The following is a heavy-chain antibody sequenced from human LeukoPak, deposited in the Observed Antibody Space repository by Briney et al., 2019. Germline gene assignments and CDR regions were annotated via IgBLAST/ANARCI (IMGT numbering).Heavy chain of an antibody. CDR3: AREGGRRSIDY. J-gene: IGHJ4*02. CDR2: IYDSGST. V-gene: IGHV4-30-2*01. CDR1: GGSISSGGYS. D-gene: IGHD1-26*01. Sequence: SETLSLTCAVSGGSISSGGYSWRWIRQPPGKGLEWIGYIYDSGSTYYNPSLKSRVTISVDRSKTQFSLKLSSVTAADTAVSYCAREGGRRSIDYWGQGTLVTVSS.